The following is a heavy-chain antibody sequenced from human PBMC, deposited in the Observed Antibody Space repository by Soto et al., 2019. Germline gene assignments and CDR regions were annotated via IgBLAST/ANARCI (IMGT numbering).Heavy chain of an antibody. Sequence: QVQLVESGGGVVQPGRSLRLSCAASAFTFSSYAMRWVRQAPGKGLEWVAVISYDGSNKYYADSLKGRFTISRDNSKNTLYLQMNSLRVEDTAVYYCARAALWFGEPRAFDMWGQGTMVTVSS. CDR1: AFTFSSYA. CDR2: ISYDGSNK. J-gene: IGHJ3*02. D-gene: IGHD3-10*01. V-gene: IGHV3-30-3*01. CDR3: ARAALWFGEPRAFDM.